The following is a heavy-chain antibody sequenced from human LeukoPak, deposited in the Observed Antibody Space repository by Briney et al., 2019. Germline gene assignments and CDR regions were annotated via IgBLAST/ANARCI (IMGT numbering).Heavy chain of an antibody. CDR3: ARGRRRIAAAGTFDY. V-gene: IGHV4-34*01. CDR1: GGSFSGYC. J-gene: IGHJ4*02. D-gene: IGHD6-13*01. Sequence: SETLSLTCAVYGGSFSGYCWSWIRQPPGKGLEWIGEINHSGSTNYNPSLKSRVTTSVDTSKNQFSLKLSSVTAADTAVYCCARGRRRIAAAGTFDYWDQGTLVTVSS. CDR2: INHSGST.